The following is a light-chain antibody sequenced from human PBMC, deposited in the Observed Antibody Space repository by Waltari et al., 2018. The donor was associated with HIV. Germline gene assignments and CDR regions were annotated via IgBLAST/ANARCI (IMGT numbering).Light chain of an antibody. V-gene: IGKV3-20*01. CDR3: QQYGRSPRT. CDR2: DAS. CDR1: QRIKNS. Sequence: VLTQSPGTLSLSPGERVTLSCGASQRIKNSLACYQQKPGQAPRLLIYDASSRATGTPDRFSGSGSGTDFTLSISRLEPEDFAVYYCQQYGRSPRTFGQGTKVEIK. J-gene: IGKJ1*01.